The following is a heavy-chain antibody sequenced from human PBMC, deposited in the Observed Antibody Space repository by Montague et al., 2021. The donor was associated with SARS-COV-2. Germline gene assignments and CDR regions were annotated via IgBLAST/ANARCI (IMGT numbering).Heavy chain of an antibody. CDR2: IYHSGST. D-gene: IGHD3-10*01. CDR1: GGSISSSNW. Sequence: SETLSLTCAVSGGSISSSNWWSWVRQPPGKGLEWIGEIYHSGSTNYNPSLKSRATISVDKSKNQFSPKLSSVTAADTAVYYCAREPHYYGSGSHYGGFDYWGQGTLVTVSS. J-gene: IGHJ4*02. V-gene: IGHV4-4*02. CDR3: AREPHYYGSGSHYGGFDY.